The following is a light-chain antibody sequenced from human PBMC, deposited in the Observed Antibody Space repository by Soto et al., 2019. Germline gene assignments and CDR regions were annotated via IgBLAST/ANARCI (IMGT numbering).Light chain of an antibody. CDR1: TSNIGAGYD. Sequence: QSVLTQPPSVSGAPGQRVTISCTGSTSNIGAGYDVNWYQQLPGTVPKLLIHGNNIRPSGVPDRFSGSKSDTSASLAITGLQTEDEADYCCQSFDSSLTVWMFGGGTKLTVL. CDR3: QSFDSSLTVWM. V-gene: IGLV1-40*01. CDR2: GNN. J-gene: IGLJ3*02.